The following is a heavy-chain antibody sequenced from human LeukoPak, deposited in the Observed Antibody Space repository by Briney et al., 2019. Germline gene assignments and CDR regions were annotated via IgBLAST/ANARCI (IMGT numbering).Heavy chain of an antibody. J-gene: IGHJ4*02. CDR2: INSDGSWT. V-gene: IGHV3-74*01. D-gene: IGHD2-2*01. CDR3: VSFYETY. CDR1: GYYW. Sequence: GGSLRLSCAASGYYWMHWVRQAPGTGLVWVSHINSDGSWTSYADSVKGRFTISKDNAKNTVYLQMNNLRAEDTAVYYCVSFYETYWGRGTLVTVSS.